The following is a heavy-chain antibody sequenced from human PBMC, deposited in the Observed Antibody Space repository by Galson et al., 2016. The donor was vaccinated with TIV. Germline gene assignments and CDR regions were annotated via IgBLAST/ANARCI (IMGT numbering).Heavy chain of an antibody. Sequence: SLRLSCAASGFTFSSYTMNWVRQAPGKGLEWVSSISSSGTYINYADSLKGRFTISRDNAKNSLFLQVNNLRVEDTAVYYCSGGKYGDFDHWGHGTLVTVSS. V-gene: IGHV3-21*01. J-gene: IGHJ4*01. D-gene: IGHD4-17*01. CDR3: SGGKYGDFDH. CDR1: GFTFSSYT. CDR2: ISSSGTYI.